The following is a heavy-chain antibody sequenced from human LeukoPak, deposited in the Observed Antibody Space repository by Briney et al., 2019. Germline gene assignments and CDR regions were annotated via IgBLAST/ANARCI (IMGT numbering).Heavy chain of an antibody. CDR2: IYHSGST. Sequence: SETLSLTCTVSGGSISSYYWSWLRQPPGKGLEWIGYIYHSGSTNYNPSLKSRVTISVDTSKNQFSLKLSSVTAADTAVYYCARDYRTNWFDPWGQGTLVTVSS. CDR3: ARDYRTNWFDP. CDR1: GGSISSYY. D-gene: IGHD1/OR15-1a*01. J-gene: IGHJ5*02. V-gene: IGHV4-59*01.